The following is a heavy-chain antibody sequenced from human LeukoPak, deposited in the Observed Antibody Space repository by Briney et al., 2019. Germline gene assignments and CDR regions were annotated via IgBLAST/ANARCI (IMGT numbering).Heavy chain of an antibody. CDR3: GKDVSSEGYYSLIDY. CDR1: GGSISSYY. V-gene: IGHV4-59*01. CDR2: IYYSGST. D-gene: IGHD2-15*01. J-gene: IGHJ4*02. Sequence: SETLSLTCTVSGGSISSYYWSWIRQPPGKGLKWIGYIYYSGSTNYNPSLKSRVTISVDTSKNQFSLNLSSVTAADTAVYYCGKDVSSEGYYSLIDYWGQGTRVTVSS.